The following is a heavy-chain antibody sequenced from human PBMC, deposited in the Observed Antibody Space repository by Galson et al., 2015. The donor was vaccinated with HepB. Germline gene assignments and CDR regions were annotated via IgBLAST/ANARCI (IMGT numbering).Heavy chain of an antibody. D-gene: IGHD3-16*01. Sequence: SVKVSCKASGYIFMSYALNWVRQAPGQGLEWMAWINTVTGNPTYAQDFTGRFVFSLDSSVSTAYLQINTLQAEDTAVYFCTRLGAGGNAFDFWGQGTMVTVSS. CDR1: GYIFMSYA. V-gene: IGHV7-4-1*02. CDR3: TRLGAGGNAFDF. J-gene: IGHJ3*01. CDR2: INTVTGNP.